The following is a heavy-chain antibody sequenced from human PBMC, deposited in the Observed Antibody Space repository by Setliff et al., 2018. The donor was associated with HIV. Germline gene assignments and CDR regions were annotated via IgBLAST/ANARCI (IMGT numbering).Heavy chain of an antibody. D-gene: IGHD2-15*01. Sequence: ASVKVSCKASAFTFNIYAIHWVRQAPGQGLEWMGYIDANTGIPTYAQALSGRFVFSLDTSVTTAYLQISSLTAEDTAVYFCARAIRDGNSLINWFDPWGQGTLVTVSS. V-gene: IGHV7-4-1*02. CDR3: ARAIRDGNSLINWFDP. J-gene: IGHJ5*02. CDR1: AFTFNIYA. CDR2: IDANTGIP.